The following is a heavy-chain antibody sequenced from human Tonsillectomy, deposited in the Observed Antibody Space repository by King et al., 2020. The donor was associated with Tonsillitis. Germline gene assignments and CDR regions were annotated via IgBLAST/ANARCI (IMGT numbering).Heavy chain of an antibody. D-gene: IGHD3-10*01. CDR3: GCGSGSISYYYYMDV. CDR2: IYHSGST. CDR1: GGSISSSNW. J-gene: IGHJ6*03. V-gene: IGHV4-4*02. Sequence: VQLQESGPGLVKPSGTLSLTCAVSGGSISSSNWWSWVRQPPGKGLEWIGEIYHSGSTNYNPSLKSRVTISVDKSKNQFSLKLSSVTAADTAVYYCGCGSGSISYYYYMDVWGKGTTVTVSS.